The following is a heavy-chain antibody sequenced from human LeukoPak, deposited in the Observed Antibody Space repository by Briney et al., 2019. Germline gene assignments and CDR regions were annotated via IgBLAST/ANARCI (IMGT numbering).Heavy chain of an antibody. Sequence: PSETLSLTCAVYGGSFSGYYWSWTRQPPGKGLEWIGEINHSGSTNYNPSLKSRVTISVDTSKNQFSLKLSSVTAADTAVYYCASGGGHYYYYMDVWGKGTTVTVSS. CDR3: ASGGGHYYYYMDV. CDR1: GGSFSGYY. V-gene: IGHV4-34*01. CDR2: INHSGST. D-gene: IGHD2-15*01. J-gene: IGHJ6*03.